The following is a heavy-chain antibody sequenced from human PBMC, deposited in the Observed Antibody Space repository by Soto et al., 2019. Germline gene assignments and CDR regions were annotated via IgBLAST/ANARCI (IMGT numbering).Heavy chain of an antibody. D-gene: IGHD2-8*01. J-gene: IGHJ6*02. CDR2: ISWDGGST. CDR1: GFTFDDYT. CDR3: AKVLYDIDSHSGMDV. V-gene: IGHV3-43*01. Sequence: EVQLVESGGVVVQPGGSLRLSCAASGFTFDDYTMHWVRQAPGKGLEWVSLISWDGGSTYYADSVKGRFTISRDNSKNSLYLQMNSLRTEDTALYYCAKVLYDIDSHSGMDVWGQGTTVTVSS.